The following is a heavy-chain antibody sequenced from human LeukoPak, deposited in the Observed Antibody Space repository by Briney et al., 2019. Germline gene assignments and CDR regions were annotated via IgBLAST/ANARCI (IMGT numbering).Heavy chain of an antibody. CDR3: AVGYSYGYLAY. D-gene: IGHD5-18*01. Sequence: SETLSPTCTVSGYSISSGYYWGWIRQPPGKGLEWIGSIYHSGSTYYNPSLKSRVTISVDTSKNQFSLKLSSVTAADTAVYYCAVGYSYGYLAYWGQGTLVTVSS. J-gene: IGHJ4*02. V-gene: IGHV4-38-2*02. CDR2: IYHSGST. CDR1: GYSISSGYY.